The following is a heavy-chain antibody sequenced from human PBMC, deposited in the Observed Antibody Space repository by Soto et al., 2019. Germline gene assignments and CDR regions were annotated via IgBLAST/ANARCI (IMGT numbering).Heavy chain of an antibody. CDR3: AKGVTYGRYYFDY. J-gene: IGHJ4*02. Sequence: GSLRLSCAASGFTFSSYVMTWVRQAPGKGLEWASGLSGNGDSTYYADSVKGRFTISRDNSKNTLYLQMNSLRAEDTALYYCAKGVTYGRYYFDYWGQGTVVTVSS. CDR1: GFTFSSYV. CDR2: LSGNGDST. V-gene: IGHV3-23*01. D-gene: IGHD2-21*02.